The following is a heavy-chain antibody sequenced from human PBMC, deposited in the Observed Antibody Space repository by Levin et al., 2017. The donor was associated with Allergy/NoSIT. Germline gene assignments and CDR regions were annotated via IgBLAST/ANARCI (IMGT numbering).Heavy chain of an antibody. CDR3: ARVAQDSSGYYYVDY. V-gene: IGHV3-74*01. CDR1: GFTFSSYW. Sequence: GGSLRLSCAASGFTFSSYWMNWVRQGPGKGLVWVSRINSDGSSTSYADSVKGRFTISRDNAKNTLYLQMNSLRAEDTAVYYCARVAQDSSGYYYVDYWGQGTLVTVSS. J-gene: IGHJ4*02. D-gene: IGHD3-22*01. CDR2: INSDGSST.